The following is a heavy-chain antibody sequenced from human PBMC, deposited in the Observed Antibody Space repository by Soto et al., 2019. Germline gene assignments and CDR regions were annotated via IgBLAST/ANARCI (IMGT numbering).Heavy chain of an antibody. D-gene: IGHD3-9*01. V-gene: IGHV4-59*08. J-gene: IGHJ5*02. Sequence: PSETLSLTCTVSGGSISSYYWSWIRQPPGKGLEWIGYIYYSGSTNYNPSLKSRVTISVDTSKNQFSLKLSSVTAADTAVYYCATLSILRYFFWEIVTIRYWFDPCGQRTLVTVSS. CDR2: IYYSGST. CDR1: GGSISSYY. CDR3: ATLSILRYFFWEIVTIRYWFDP.